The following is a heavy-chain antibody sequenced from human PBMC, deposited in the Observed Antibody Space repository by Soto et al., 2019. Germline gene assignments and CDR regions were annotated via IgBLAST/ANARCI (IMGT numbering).Heavy chain of an antibody. D-gene: IGHD1-1*01. J-gene: IGHJ3*02. Sequence: GGSLRLSCAASGFTFSSYWMSWVRQAPGKGLEWVANIKQDGSEKYYVDSVKGRFTISRDNAKNSLYLQMNSLTAGDTAFYYCAKATATSGGAFEIYGQGTMVTV. V-gene: IGHV3-7*03. CDR2: IKQDGSEK. CDR3: AKATATSGGAFEI. CDR1: GFTFSSYW.